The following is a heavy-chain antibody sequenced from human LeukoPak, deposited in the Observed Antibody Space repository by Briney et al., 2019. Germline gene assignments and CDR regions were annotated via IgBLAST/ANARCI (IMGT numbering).Heavy chain of an antibody. CDR2: INHSGST. J-gene: IGHJ1*01. CDR3: ARESWGDCSGGSCYPLPAKYFQH. D-gene: IGHD2-15*01. Sequence: PSETLSLTCAVYGGSFSGYYWSWIRQPPGKGLEWIGEINHSGSTNYNPSLKSRVTISVDPSKDQFPLKLSSVTAPDKAVYYRARESWGDCSGGSCYPLPAKYFQHWGQGTLVTVSS. CDR1: GGSFSGYY. V-gene: IGHV4-34*01.